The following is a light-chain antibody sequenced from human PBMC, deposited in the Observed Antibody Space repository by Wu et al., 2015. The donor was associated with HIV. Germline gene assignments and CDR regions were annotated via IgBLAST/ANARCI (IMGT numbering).Light chain of an antibody. CDR2: GAS. CDR1: QSLGTN. CDR3: QQYGSSPYT. J-gene: IGKJ2*01. Sequence: IVLTQSPATLSLSPGERATLSCRASQSLGTNLAWYQQKPGQAPRLLIYGASSRATGIPDRFSGSGSGTDFTLTISRLEPEDFAVYYCQQYGSSPYTFGQGDQAGDQT. V-gene: IGKV3-20*01.